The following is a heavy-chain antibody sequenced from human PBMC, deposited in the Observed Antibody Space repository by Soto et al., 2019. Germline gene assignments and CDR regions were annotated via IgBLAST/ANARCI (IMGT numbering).Heavy chain of an antibody. Sequence: PSETLSLTCTVSGGSISNYYWSWIRQPPGKGLEWIGYIYYSGSTNYNPSLKSRVTISVDTSKNQFSLKLSSVTAADTAVYYCASSQDIVVVPAAISFDYWGQGTLVTVSS. CDR2: IYYSGST. V-gene: IGHV4-59*01. CDR3: ASSQDIVVVPAAISFDY. D-gene: IGHD2-2*01. CDR1: GGSISNYY. J-gene: IGHJ4*02.